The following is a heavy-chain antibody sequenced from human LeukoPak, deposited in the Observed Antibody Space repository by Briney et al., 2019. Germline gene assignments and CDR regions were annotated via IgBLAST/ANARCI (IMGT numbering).Heavy chain of an antibody. CDR2: IYHSGST. J-gene: IGHJ4*02. CDR1: GGSISSSSYY. V-gene: IGHV4-39*07. CDR3: ARDRATSHFDY. Sequence: SETLSLTCTVSGGSISSSSYYWGWIRQPPGKGLEWIGEIYHSGSTNYNPSLNIRVTISVDKSKNQFSLKLSSVTAADTAVYYCARDRATSHFDYWGQGTLVTVSS.